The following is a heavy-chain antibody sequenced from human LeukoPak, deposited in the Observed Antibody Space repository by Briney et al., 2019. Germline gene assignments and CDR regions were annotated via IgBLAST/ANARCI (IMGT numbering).Heavy chain of an antibody. CDR2: IYPGDSDT. CDR3: ARQITMVRGVIVYFDY. CDR1: GYSFTSYW. Sequence: GESLKISCKGSGYSFTSYWIGWVRQMPGKSLEWMGIIYPGDSDTRYSPSFQGKVHISADKSISTAYLQWSSLKASDTAMYYCARQITMVRGVIVYFDYWGQGTLVTVSS. D-gene: IGHD3-10*01. J-gene: IGHJ4*02. V-gene: IGHV5-51*01.